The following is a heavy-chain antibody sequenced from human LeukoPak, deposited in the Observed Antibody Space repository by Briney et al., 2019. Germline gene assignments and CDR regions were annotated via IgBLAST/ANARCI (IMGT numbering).Heavy chain of an antibody. D-gene: IGHD5-18*01. CDR1: GDSFSSYG. J-gene: IGHJ5*02. CDR2: IIPMLGRS. CDR3: AREDHTANNWFDP. V-gene: IGHV1-69*05. Sequence: SVKVSCKASGDSFSSYGISWVRQAPGQGLEWMGGIIPMLGRSNYAQKFQGRVTISTDESTSTAYMEMSSLRSEDTAVYYCAREDHTANNWFDPWGQGTLVTVSS.